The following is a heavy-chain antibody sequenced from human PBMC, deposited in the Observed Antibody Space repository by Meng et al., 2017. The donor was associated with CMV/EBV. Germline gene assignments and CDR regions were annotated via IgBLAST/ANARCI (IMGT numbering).Heavy chain of an antibody. Sequence: ASVKVSCKASGYTFTSYGISWVRQAPGQGLEWMGWISAYNGNTNYAQKLQGRVTMTTDTSTSSAYMELSRLRSDDTAVYYCARETPQYSSTWYGGSNWFDPWGQGTLVTVSS. CDR1: GYTFTSYG. D-gene: IGHD6-13*01. CDR2: ISAYNGNT. CDR3: ARETPQYSSTWYGGSNWFDP. J-gene: IGHJ5*02. V-gene: IGHV1-18*01.